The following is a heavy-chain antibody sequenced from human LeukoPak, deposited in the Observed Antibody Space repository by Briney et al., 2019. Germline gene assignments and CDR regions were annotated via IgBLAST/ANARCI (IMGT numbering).Heavy chain of an antibody. Sequence: PGGSLRLSCAASGFTFSSYAMTWVRQAPGKGLEWVPAISGSGGSTYYADSVKGRFTISRDNSKNTLYLQMNSLRAEDTAVYYCAKDKSYSSRTPFDYWGQGTLVTVSS. V-gene: IGHV3-23*01. CDR3: AKDKSYSSRTPFDY. CDR2: ISGSGGST. CDR1: GFTFSSYA. D-gene: IGHD6-13*01. J-gene: IGHJ4*02.